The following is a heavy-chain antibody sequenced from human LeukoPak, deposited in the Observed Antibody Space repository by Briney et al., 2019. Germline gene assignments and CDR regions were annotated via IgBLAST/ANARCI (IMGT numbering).Heavy chain of an antibody. Sequence: SETLSLTCAVSGYSISINYYWGWIRQPPGKGLEWIGSIYHSGSSYYNPSLKSRVTISVDTSKNQFSLKLSSVTAADTAVYYCASPHPRRYFDYWGQGTLVTVSS. CDR1: GYSISINYY. V-gene: IGHV4-38-2*01. J-gene: IGHJ4*02. CDR3: ASPHPRRYFDY. CDR2: IYHSGSS.